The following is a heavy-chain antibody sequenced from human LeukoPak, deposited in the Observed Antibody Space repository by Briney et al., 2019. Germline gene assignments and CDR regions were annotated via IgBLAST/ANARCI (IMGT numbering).Heavy chain of an antibody. CDR3: ARDLSGATAAFYMDV. CDR2: INWNGGST. V-gene: IGHV3-20*04. CDR1: GFNLDDYG. D-gene: IGHD3-10*01. Sequence: GGSLRLSCAASGFNLDDYGMSWVRQAPGKGLEWVSGINWNGGSTGYADSVKGRFTISRDNAKNSLYLQMNSLRAEDTALYYCARDLSGATAAFYMDVWGKGTTVTVSS. J-gene: IGHJ6*03.